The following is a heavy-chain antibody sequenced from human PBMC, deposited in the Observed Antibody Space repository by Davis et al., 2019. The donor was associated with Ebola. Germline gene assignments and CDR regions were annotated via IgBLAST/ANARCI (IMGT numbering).Heavy chain of an antibody. Sequence: PGGSLRLSCAASGFTFSSHTMSWVRQAPGKGLEWVSGITGSGGSTYYVDSVKGRFTISRDNSKNTLYLQMNSLRAGDTAIYYCAKASWYSSDFDYWGQGILVTVSS. D-gene: IGHD6-25*01. J-gene: IGHJ4*02. V-gene: IGHV3-23*01. CDR1: GFTFSSHT. CDR2: ITGSGGST. CDR3: AKASWYSSDFDY.